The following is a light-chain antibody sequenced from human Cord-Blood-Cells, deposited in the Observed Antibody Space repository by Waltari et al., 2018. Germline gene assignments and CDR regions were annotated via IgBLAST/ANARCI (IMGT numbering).Light chain of an antibody. V-gene: IGLV2-8*01. J-gene: IGLJ1*01. CDR3: SSYAGSNNYV. CDR1: SSAVGGYNY. CDR2: EVS. Sequence: QSALTQPPSASGSPGQSVTISCPGTSSAVGGYNYVSWYHPHPGKAPKLLIYEVSNRPAGVPVRFAGSKSSKTASLTVSGLQAEDEADYYCSSYAGSNNYVFGTGTKVTVL.